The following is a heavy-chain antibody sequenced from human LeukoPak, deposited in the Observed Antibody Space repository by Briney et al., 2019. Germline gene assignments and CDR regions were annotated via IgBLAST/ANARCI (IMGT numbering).Heavy chain of an antibody. Sequence: ASVKVSCKASGYTFTSYGISWVRQAPGQGLEWMGWISAYNGNTNYAQKLQGRVTMTEDTSTDTAYMELSSLRSEDTAVYYCATDLRRSAFDYWGQGTLVTVSS. CDR1: GYTFTSYG. J-gene: IGHJ4*02. D-gene: IGHD1-26*01. CDR3: ATDLRRSAFDY. CDR2: ISAYNGNT. V-gene: IGHV1-18*01.